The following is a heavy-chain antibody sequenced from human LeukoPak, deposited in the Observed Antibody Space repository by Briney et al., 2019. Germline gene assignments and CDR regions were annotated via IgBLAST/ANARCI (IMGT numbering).Heavy chain of an antibody. CDR3: ARGWFGELLLDY. J-gene: IGHJ4*02. CDR1: GGSISSYY. D-gene: IGHD3-10*01. V-gene: IGHV4-59*01. CDR2: IYYSGST. Sequence: SETLSLTCTVSGGSISSYYWSWIRQPPGKGLEWIGYIYYSGSTNYNPSLKSRVTISVDTSKSQFSLKLSSVTAADTAVYYCARGWFGELLLDYWGQGTLVTVSS.